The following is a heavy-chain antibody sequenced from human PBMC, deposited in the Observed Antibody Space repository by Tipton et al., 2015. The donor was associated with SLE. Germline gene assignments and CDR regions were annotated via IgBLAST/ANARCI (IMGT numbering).Heavy chain of an antibody. D-gene: IGHD1-26*01. V-gene: IGHV4-59*01. CDR1: GGSISSYY. J-gene: IGHJ4*02. CDR2: IYYSGST. Sequence: TLSLTCTVSGGSISSYYWSWIRQPPGKGLEWIGYIYYSGSTNYNPSLKSRVTISVDTSKNQFSLKLSSVTAADPAVYYCARDGYGGSHFSYWGQGTLVTVSS. CDR3: ARDGYGGSHFSY.